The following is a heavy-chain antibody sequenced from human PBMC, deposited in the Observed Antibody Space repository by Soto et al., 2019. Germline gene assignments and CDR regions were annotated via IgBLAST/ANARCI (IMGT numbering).Heavy chain of an antibody. CDR2: VYHTGTT. D-gene: IGHD2-2*01. CDR1: GDSISSINW. J-gene: IGHJ5*01. CDR3: ARSSGFFAMSLLYT. Sequence: QVRLQESGPGLVKPSGTLSLTCDVSGDSISSINWWIWVRQPPGKGLQWIGEVYHTGTTNYNPSLKSRVTISDDNSHNPFSLNVTSVTAADTAVYYCARSSGFFAMSLLYTWGQGALVTVSS. V-gene: IGHV4-4*02.